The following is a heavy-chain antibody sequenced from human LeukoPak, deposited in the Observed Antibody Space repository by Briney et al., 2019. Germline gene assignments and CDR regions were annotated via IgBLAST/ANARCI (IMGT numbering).Heavy chain of an antibody. V-gene: IGHV1-18*01. Sequence: ASVKVSCKASGYTFTSYGISWVRQAPGQGLEWMGRISAYNGNTNYAQKLRGRVTMTTDTSTSTAYMELRSLKSDDTAVYYCAREGRGGRGRYSSTRFPDYWGQGTLVTVSS. D-gene: IGHD6-13*01. CDR1: GYTFTSYG. CDR2: ISAYNGNT. CDR3: AREGRGGRGRYSSTRFPDY. J-gene: IGHJ4*02.